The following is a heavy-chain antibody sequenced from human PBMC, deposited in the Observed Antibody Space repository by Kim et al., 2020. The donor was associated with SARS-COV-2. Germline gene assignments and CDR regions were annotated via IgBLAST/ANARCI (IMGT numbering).Heavy chain of an antibody. CDR3: ARDDPAAYYES. D-gene: IGHD3-16*01. CDR2: LNEDGSDK. J-gene: IGHJ5*02. V-gene: IGHV3-7*01. CDR1: GFTFSSHW. Sequence: GGSLRLSCAASGFTFSSHWMTWVRQAPGKGLEWVAQLNEDGSDKYYLGSVKGRFTISRDNAKNSVYLQMNSLRAEDPALYYCARDDPAAYYESWGQGTLV.